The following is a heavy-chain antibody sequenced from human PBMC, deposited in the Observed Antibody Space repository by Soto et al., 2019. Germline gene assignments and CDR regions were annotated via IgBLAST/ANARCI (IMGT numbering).Heavy chain of an antibody. Sequence: QITLKESGPTLVKPTQTLTLTCTFSGFSLSTSGVGVGWIRQPPGKALEWLALIYWDDDKRYIPSLKSRLTISKHSSTNLLGLTMTNMDPMDTSTYYCAHSTYSSSWFRGWFYPGGQGTLVTVSS. J-gene: IGHJ5*02. V-gene: IGHV2-5*02. CDR2: IYWDDDK. D-gene: IGHD6-13*01. CDR3: AHSTYSSSWFRGWFYP. CDR1: GFSLSTSGVG.